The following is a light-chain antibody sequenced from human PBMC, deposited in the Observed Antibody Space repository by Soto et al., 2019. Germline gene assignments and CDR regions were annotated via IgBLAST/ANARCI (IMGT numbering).Light chain of an antibody. CDR2: HAS. CDR3: HQYMSYS. V-gene: IGKV1-5*01. Sequence: DIQLTQSPSTLPASVGDRVTITCRASQSISNWLAWYHQKPGTAPKLLIYHASTLESGVPSSFSGSGSGTEFTLTISGLQPDDFATYYCHQYMSYSFGQGTKVEIK. J-gene: IGKJ1*01. CDR1: QSISNW.